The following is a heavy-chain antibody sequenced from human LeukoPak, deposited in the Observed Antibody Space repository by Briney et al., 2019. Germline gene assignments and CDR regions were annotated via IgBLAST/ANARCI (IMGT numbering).Heavy chain of an antibody. CDR2: VRNGGANQ. D-gene: IGHD2-8*02. V-gene: IGHV3-30*02. Sequence: PGGALRLSRAASRCTFSSYGIHGVRQAPGKGGGGVAFVRNGGANQYHADSAKGRFTISRDNSKKTLYLQMNSLRAEDTPVYYCAKDLSGGVGRVTPGYGMDVWGQGTTVTVSS. J-gene: IGHJ6*02. CDR3: AKDLSGGVGRVTPGYGMDV. CDR1: RCTFSSYG.